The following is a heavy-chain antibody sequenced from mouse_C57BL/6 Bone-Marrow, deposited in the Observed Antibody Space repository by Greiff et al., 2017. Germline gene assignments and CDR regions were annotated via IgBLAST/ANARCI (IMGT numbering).Heavy chain of an antibody. D-gene: IGHD1-1*02. Sequence: VQLQQSGAELARPGASVKLSCKASGYNFTSYGISWVKQRTGQGLEWIGEIYPRSGNTYYNEKFKGKAPLTAYKSSSTAYMVLRSLTSEDSAVYFCVWSAWVAYWGQGTLVTGSA. V-gene: IGHV1-81*01. CDR3: VWSAWVAY. CDR2: IYPRSGNT. J-gene: IGHJ3*01. CDR1: GYNFTSYG.